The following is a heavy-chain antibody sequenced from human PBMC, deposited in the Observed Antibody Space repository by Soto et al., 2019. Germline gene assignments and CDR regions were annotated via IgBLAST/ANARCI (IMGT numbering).Heavy chain of an antibody. D-gene: IGHD1-1*01. CDR3: ARGRTVSSIGPLLV. V-gene: IGHV1-18*01. CDR2: VSPKSGNT. CDR1: GYNFFDYG. Sequence: QIQLVQSGAEVKKPGASVKVSCKASGYNFFDYGVSWVRQAPGQGLEWMGWVSPKSGNTDYARKVQSRATISTDTATRTAYMELRGLRSDDTAVYYCARGRTVSSIGPLLVWGQGTLVSVSS. J-gene: IGHJ1*01.